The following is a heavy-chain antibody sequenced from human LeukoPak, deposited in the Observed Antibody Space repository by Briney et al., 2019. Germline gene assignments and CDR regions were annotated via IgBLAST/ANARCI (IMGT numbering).Heavy chain of an antibody. V-gene: IGHV4-34*01. Sequence: SETLSLTCAVYGGSFSGYYWSWIRQPPGKGLEWIGEINHSGSTNYNPSLKSRVTISVDTSKNQFSLKLSSVTAADTAVYYCARGTGSLFYWGHGILVTVSS. CDR3: ARGTGSLFY. CDR2: INHSGST. D-gene: IGHD3-10*01. J-gene: IGHJ4*01. CDR1: GGSFSGYY.